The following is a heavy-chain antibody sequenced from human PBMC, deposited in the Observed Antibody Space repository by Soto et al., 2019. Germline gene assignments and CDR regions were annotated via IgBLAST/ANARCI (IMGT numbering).Heavy chain of an antibody. CDR1: GFVFNAHA. CDR2: ISYDGYTQ. V-gene: IGHV3-30*04. D-gene: IGHD3-16*02. CDR3: AKSIVTQIPKFFDV. J-gene: IGHJ4*02. Sequence: GGSLRLSCTASGFVFNAHAMHWVRQAPVKGLEWVALISYDGYTQHYADSVRGRFTISRDNSENTLYLQMTTPRTDDTAVYFCAKSIVTQIPKFFDVWGPGTLVTVSS.